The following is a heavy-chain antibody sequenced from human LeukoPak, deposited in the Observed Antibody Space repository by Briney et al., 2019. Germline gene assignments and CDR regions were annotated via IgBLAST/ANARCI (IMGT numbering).Heavy chain of an antibody. CDR1: GFTFISYD. Sequence: GGSLLLSCAASGFTFISYDMHWVRQAPGKGLEWVAVIWYDGSNKYYADSVKGRFTISRDNSKNTLYLQMNSLRAEDTAVYYCARGGRRAAAGTALEWDYWGQGTLVTVSS. CDR3: ARGGRRAAAGTALEWDY. J-gene: IGHJ4*02. V-gene: IGHV3-33*01. D-gene: IGHD6-13*01. CDR2: IWYDGSNK.